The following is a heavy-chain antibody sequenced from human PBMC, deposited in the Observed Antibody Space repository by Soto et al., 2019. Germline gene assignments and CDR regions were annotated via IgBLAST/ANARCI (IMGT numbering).Heavy chain of an antibody. CDR2: ISGSGGST. Sequence: GGSLRLSCAASGFTFSSYAMSWVRQAPGKGLEWVSAISGSGGSTYYADSVKGRFTISRVNSKNTLYLQMNSLRAEDTAVYYCAKMDIVVVVAATPDWFDPWGQGTLVTVSS. J-gene: IGHJ5*02. CDR1: GFTFSSYA. D-gene: IGHD2-15*01. V-gene: IGHV3-23*01. CDR3: AKMDIVVVVAATPDWFDP.